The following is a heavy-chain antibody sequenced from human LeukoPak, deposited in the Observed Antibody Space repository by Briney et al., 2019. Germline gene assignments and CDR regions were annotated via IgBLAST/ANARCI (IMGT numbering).Heavy chain of an antibody. CDR2: VSGSVDFT. Sequence: GGSLRLSCAASGFTFSNAWMSWVRQAPGKGLEWVSAVSGSVDFTYYADSVKGRFTISRDNSKNTLYLQMNSLRAEDTAVYYCAKTKLYYDSSVGPGNYFDYWGQGTLVTVSS. CDR1: GFTFSNAW. J-gene: IGHJ4*02. CDR3: AKTKLYYDSSVGPGNYFDY. V-gene: IGHV3-23*01. D-gene: IGHD3-22*01.